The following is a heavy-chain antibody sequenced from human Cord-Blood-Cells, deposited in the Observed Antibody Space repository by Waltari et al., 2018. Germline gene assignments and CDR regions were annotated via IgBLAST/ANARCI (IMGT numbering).Heavy chain of an antibody. CDR1: GFTFSSYW. J-gene: IGHJ6*02. V-gene: IGHV3-7*01. D-gene: IGHD3-3*01. Sequence: EVQLVESGGGLVQPGGSLRLSCAASGFTFSSYWMSWVRQAPGKGLEWVAIIKQDGSEKYYVDSVKGRFTISRDNAKNSLYLQMNSLRAEDTAVYYCARGKTYYDFWSGYYYYYYGMDVWGQGTTVTVSS. CDR2: IKQDGSEK. CDR3: ARGKTYYDFWSGYYYYYYGMDV.